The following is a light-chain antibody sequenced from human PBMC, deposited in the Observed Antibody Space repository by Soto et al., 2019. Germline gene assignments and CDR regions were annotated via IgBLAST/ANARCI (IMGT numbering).Light chain of an antibody. V-gene: IGLV1-51*01. CDR1: SSNIGNNY. CDR2: DNN. J-gene: IGLJ2*01. Sequence: QSVLTQSPSVSAAPGQKVTISCSGSSSNIGNNYVSWYQQFPGTAPRLLIYDNNKRASGIPDRFSGSKSGTSATLGITGLQTGDEADYYCGTWDSRLSAGAFGRGTQLTVL. CDR3: GTWDSRLSAGA.